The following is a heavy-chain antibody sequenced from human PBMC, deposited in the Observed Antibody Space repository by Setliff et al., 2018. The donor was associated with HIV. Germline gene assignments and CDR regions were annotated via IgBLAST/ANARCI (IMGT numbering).Heavy chain of an antibody. CDR2: IYYSGTT. Sequence: SETLSLTCTVSGGSINSGNNYWSWIRQHPGKGLEWIGFIYYSGTTYYNPSLKSRVTISVDTSKNQFSLKVTSVTAADTAVYYCARALGIGSAYFQHWGLGTLVTSPQ. D-gene: IGHD6-19*01. V-gene: IGHV4-31*03. CDR1: GGSINSGNNY. J-gene: IGHJ1*01. CDR3: ARALGIGSAYFQH.